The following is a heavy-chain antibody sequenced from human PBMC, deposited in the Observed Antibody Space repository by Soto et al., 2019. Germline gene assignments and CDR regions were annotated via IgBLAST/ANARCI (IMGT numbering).Heavy chain of an antibody. V-gene: IGHV2-5*02. CDR3: AHGLEDGTAWGWFDP. CDR1: GFSLSTSGVG. Sequence: QITLKESGPTLVKPTQTLTLTCTLSGFSLSTSGVGVGWIRQPPGKALEWLALIYWDDDKRYSPSLKSRLTINKDTSKNQVVLTMTNMDPVDTATYYCAHGLEDGTAWGWFDPWGQGTLVTVSS. D-gene: IGHD3-16*01. J-gene: IGHJ5*02. CDR2: IYWDDDK.